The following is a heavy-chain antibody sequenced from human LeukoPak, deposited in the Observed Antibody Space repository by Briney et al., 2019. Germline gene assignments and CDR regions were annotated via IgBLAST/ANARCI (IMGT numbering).Heavy chain of an antibody. J-gene: IGHJ6*03. V-gene: IGHV4-34*01. D-gene: IGHD3-22*01. CDR3: ARGGPYYYDSSGYYNYYYYYMDV. Sequence: GSLRLSCAASGFSFSSYWSWIRQPPGKGLEWIGEINHSGSTNYNPSLKSRVTISVDTSKNQFSLKLSSVTAADTAVYYCARGGPYYYDSSGYYNYYYYYMDVWGKGTTVTISS. CDR2: INHSGST. CDR1: GFSFSSY.